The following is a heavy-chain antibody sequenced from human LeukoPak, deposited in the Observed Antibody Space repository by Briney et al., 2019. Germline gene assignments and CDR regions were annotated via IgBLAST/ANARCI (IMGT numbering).Heavy chain of an antibody. V-gene: IGHV3-33*01. CDR1: GFAFSRYG. J-gene: IGHJ4*02. CDR3: ARGRGSSWYFDY. CDR2: IWDDGSNQ. D-gene: IGHD6-13*01. Sequence: GGSLRLSCAASGFAFSRYGMHWVRQAPGKGLEWVAVIWDDGSNQKYADSVKGRFTISRDNSKNTLYLQMNSLRGEDTAVYYCARGRGSSWYFDYWGQGTLVTVSS.